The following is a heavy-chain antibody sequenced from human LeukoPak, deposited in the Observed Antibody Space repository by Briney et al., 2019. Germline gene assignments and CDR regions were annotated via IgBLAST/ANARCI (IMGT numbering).Heavy chain of an antibody. J-gene: IGHJ4*02. CDR1: GGSISSYY. V-gene: IGHV4-59*01. CDR3: ARDLTHDYLRRGHFDY. Sequence: PSETLSLTCTVSGGSISSYYWSWIRQPPGKGLEWIGYIYYSGSTNYNPSLKSRVTISVDTSKNQFSLKLSSVTAEDTAVYYCARDLTHDYLRRGHFDYWGQGTLVTVSS. CDR2: IYYSGST. D-gene: IGHD4-11*01.